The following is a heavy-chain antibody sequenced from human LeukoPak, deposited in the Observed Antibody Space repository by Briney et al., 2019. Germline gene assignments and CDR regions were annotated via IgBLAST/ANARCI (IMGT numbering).Heavy chain of an antibody. Sequence: GGSLRLSCAASGFTFSSYSMNWVRQAPGRGLEWVSSISSSSSYIYYADSVKGRFTISRDNAKNSLYLQMHPLSAEDTAVYYCARVGESSFLVDYWGQGTLVTVSS. V-gene: IGHV3-21*01. CDR3: ARVGESSFLVDY. D-gene: IGHD3-16*01. CDR1: GFTFSSYS. J-gene: IGHJ4*02. CDR2: ISSSSSYI.